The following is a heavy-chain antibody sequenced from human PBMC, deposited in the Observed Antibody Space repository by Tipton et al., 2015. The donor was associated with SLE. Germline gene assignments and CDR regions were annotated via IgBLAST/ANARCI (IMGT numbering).Heavy chain of an antibody. V-gene: IGHV3-53*05. CDR2: IYSGGST. J-gene: IGHJ4*02. CDR1: GFTVSSNY. CDR3: SRESTVTTSYY. D-gene: IGHD4-17*01. Sequence: YLRLSCAASGFTVSSNYMSWVRQAPGKGLEWVSDIYSGGSTYYADSVKGRFTISRDNSKNTLYLQMNSLRAEDTAVYYCSRESTVTTSYYWGQGTLVTVSS.